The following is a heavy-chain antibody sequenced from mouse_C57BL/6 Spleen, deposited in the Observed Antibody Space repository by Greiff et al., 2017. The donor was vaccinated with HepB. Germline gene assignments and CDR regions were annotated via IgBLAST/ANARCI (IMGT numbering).Heavy chain of an antibody. Sequence: VQLKQPGAELVKPGASVKLSCKASGYTFTSYWMHWVKQRPGRGLEWIGRIDPNSGGTKYNEKFKSKATLTVDKPSSTAYMQLSSLTSEDSAVYYCARESYYGSSPWFAYWGQGTLVTVSA. CDR1: GYTFTSYW. V-gene: IGHV1-72*01. CDR2: IDPNSGGT. CDR3: ARESYYGSSPWFAY. D-gene: IGHD1-1*01. J-gene: IGHJ3*01.